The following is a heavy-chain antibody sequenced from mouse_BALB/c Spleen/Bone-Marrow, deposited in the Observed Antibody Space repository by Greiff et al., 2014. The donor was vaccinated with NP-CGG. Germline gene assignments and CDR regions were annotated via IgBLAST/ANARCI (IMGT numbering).Heavy chain of an antibody. J-gene: IGHJ3*01. Sequence: QVQLQQSGAELVGPEASVKLSCKASGYTFTNYWMNWVKQRPGQGLEWIGMIDPSKSETYYNQMFKGKATLTVDKSSSTAYMELSSLTSEDSAVYYCARKKSKIGFWLDYWGQGTLVTVSA. CDR3: ARKKSKIGFWLDY. CDR1: GYTFTNYW. CDR2: IDPSKSET. V-gene: IGHV1-61*01. D-gene: IGHD1-2*01.